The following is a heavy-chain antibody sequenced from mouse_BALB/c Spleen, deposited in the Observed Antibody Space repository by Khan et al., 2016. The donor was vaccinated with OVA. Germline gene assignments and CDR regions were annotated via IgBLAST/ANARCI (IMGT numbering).Heavy chain of an antibody. Sequence: VQLQESGPGLLKPSQSLSLTCTVTGYSITSDYAWNWIRQFPGNQLELRAYISYSGSTTYSPSLRSRISITRDTSKNPVFLQLNCLTTEDTATYYCACERLLMRYPDYFDYWGQGTTLTVSS. D-gene: IGHD1-1*01. V-gene: IGHV3-2*02. CDR3: ACERLLMRYPDYFDY. J-gene: IGHJ2*01. CDR1: GYSITSDYA. CDR2: ISYSGST.